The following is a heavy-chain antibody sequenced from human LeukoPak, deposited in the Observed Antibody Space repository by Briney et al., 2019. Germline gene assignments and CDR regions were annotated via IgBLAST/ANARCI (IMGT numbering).Heavy chain of an antibody. V-gene: IGHV3-48*01. J-gene: IGHJ4*02. Sequence: GGSLRLSCAASGFTFSSYSMNWVRQAPGKGLEWVSYISSSSSTIYYADSVKGRFTISRDNAKNSLYLQMNSLRAEDTAVYYCAKKLYLWFGEPNEYYFDYWGQGTLVTVSS. D-gene: IGHD3-10*01. CDR1: GFTFSSYS. CDR3: AKKLYLWFGEPNEYYFDY. CDR2: ISSSSSTI.